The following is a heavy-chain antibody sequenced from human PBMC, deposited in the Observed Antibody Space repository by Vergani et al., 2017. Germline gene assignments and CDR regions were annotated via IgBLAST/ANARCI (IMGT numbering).Heavy chain of an antibody. CDR2: IYPGDSDT. CDR1: GYSFTSYW. Sequence: EVQLVPSGAEVKTPGESLTISCKGSGYSFTSYWIGWVRQMPGKGLEWMGIIYPGDSDTRYSPSFQGQVTISADKSISTAYLQWSSLKASDTAMYYCAGYYYDSSGSYDAFDIWGQGTMVTVSS. J-gene: IGHJ3*02. V-gene: IGHV5-51*03. CDR3: AGYYYDSSGSYDAFDI. D-gene: IGHD3-22*01.